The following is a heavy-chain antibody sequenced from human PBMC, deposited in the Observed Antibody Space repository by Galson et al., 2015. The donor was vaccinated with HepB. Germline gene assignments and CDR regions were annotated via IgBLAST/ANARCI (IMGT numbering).Heavy chain of an antibody. Sequence: SLRLSCAASGFTFTAYWMRWVRQAPGKGLEWVANINKDGNDKYYVDSVEGRFTVSRDNAKNTLYLQMNSLRVEDTALYYCARADALRSVDSWGQRALVTVSS. J-gene: IGHJ4*02. CDR3: ARADALRSVDS. CDR1: GFTFTAYW. CDR2: INKDGNDK. V-gene: IGHV3-7*03.